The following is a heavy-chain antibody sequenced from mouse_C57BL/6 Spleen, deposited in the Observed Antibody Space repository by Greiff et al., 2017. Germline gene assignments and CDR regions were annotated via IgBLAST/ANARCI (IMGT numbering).Heavy chain of an antibody. D-gene: IGHD1-1*01. CDR2: ISSGGSYT. J-gene: IGHJ2*01. Sequence: EVMLVESGGDLVKPGGSLKLSCAASGFTFSSYGMSWVRQTPDKRLEWVATISSGGSYTYYPDSVKGRFTISRDNAKNTLYLQMSSLKSEDTAMYYGARQMDYYGSSLYYFDYWGQGTTLTVSS. CDR1: GFTFSSYG. CDR3: ARQMDYYGSSLYYFDY. V-gene: IGHV5-6*02.